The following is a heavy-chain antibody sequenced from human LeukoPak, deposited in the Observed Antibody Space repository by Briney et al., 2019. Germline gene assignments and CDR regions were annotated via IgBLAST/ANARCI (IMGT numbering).Heavy chain of an antibody. J-gene: IGHJ4*02. V-gene: IGHV3-21*01. CDR2: ISSSRSYL. CDR1: GFTFSSYS. D-gene: IGHD7-27*01. Sequence: PGGSLRLSCAASGFTFSSYSMNWVRQAPGKGLEWVSSISSSRSYLHYADSVKGRFTISRDNAKNSLYLQMNSLGAEDTAVYYCARRTGEYFDYWGQGTLVTVSS. CDR3: ARRTGEYFDY.